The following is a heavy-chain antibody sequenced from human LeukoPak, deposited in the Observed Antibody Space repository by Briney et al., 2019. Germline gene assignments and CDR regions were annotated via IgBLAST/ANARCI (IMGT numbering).Heavy chain of an antibody. D-gene: IGHD6-13*01. CDR2: ISSSGSTI. Sequence: GGSLRLSCAVSGFTFSSYEMNWVRQAPGKGLKWVSYISSSGSTIYYADSVKGRFTISRDNAKNSLYLQMNSLRAEDTAVYYCARSRGDGYSSLVWYFDLWGRGTLVTVSS. CDR1: GFTFSSYE. CDR3: ARSRGDGYSSLVWYFDL. J-gene: IGHJ2*01. V-gene: IGHV3-48*03.